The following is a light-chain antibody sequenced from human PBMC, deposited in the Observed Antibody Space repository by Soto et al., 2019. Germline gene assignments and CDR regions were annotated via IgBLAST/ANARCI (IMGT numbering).Light chain of an antibody. CDR3: QQSYSTPPT. Sequence: DIKMTQSPSSLSASVGDRVTITCRASQYISNYLNWYQQKSGTAPKLLIHTASTLQSGVPSRFRGRGSGPDFTLTISSVQPDDFAIYFCQQSYSTPPTFGQGTTLEIK. J-gene: IGKJ2*01. V-gene: IGKV1-39*01. CDR1: QYISNY. CDR2: TAS.